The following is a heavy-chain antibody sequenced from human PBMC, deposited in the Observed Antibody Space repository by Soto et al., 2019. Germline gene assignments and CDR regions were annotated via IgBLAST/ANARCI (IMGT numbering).Heavy chain of an antibody. V-gene: IGHV3-30-3*01. J-gene: IGHJ4*02. D-gene: IGHD1-20*01. Sequence: QVQLVESGGGVVQPGRSLRLSCEASGFAIRNNAIHWVRQTPGKGLQWVAVISFEGSHKYYADSVKGRFTVSRDNPKNTVSLQMDSLTVEDSALYYCVREAITGHLDFWGQGTLVSVSS. CDR1: GFAIRNNA. CDR3: VREAITGHLDF. CDR2: ISFEGSHK.